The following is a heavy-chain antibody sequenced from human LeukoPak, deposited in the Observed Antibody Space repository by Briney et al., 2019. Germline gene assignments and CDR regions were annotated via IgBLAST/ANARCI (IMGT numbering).Heavy chain of an antibody. CDR3: ARPYNSGWYGDFDY. Sequence: GGSLRLSCAASGFTFSSYAMHWVRQAPGKGLEWVAVISYDGSNKYYTDSVKGRFTISRDNSKNTLCLQMNSLRAEDTAVYYCARPYNSGWYGDFDYWGQGTLVTVSS. J-gene: IGHJ4*02. V-gene: IGHV3-30-3*01. CDR2: ISYDGSNK. D-gene: IGHD6-19*01. CDR1: GFTFSSYA.